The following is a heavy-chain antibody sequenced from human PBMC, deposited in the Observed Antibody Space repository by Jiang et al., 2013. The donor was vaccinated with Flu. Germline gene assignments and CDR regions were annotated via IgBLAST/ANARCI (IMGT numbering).Heavy chain of an antibody. CDR3: TTVTDYVVVTAIGGREVWHYYYGMDV. J-gene: IGHJ6*02. CDR1: GIAFKNAW. D-gene: IGHD2-21*02. Sequence: QLVESGGGLVTPGESLTLSCTASGIAFKNAWMSWVRRAPGKGLEWVGLIKSEAEGGTTEYGAPVKGRFAISRHDSLNTVYLQMTSLKTEDTAVYYCTTVTDYVVVTAIGGREVWHYYYGMDVWGQGTTVTVSS. V-gene: IGHV3-15*01. CDR2: IKSEAEGGTT.